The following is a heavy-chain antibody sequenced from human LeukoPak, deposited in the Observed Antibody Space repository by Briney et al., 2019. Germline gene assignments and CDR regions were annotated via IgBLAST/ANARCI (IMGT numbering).Heavy chain of an antibody. CDR2: IIPILGIA. D-gene: IGHD3-22*01. J-gene: IGHJ3*02. V-gene: IGHV1-69*04. Sequence: GSSVKVSCKASGGTFSSYAISWVRQAPGQGLEWMGRIIPILGIANYAQKFQGRVTMTRDTSTSTVYMELSSLRSEDTAVYYCARVGTGYYDSSGYYPDAFDIWGQGTMVTVSS. CDR1: GGTFSSYA. CDR3: ARVGTGYYDSSGYYPDAFDI.